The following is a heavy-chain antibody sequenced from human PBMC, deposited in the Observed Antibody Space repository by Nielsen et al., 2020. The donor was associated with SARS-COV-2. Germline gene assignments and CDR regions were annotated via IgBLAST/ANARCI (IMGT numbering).Heavy chain of an antibody. CDR1: GFTFSSYG. CDR2: ISYDGSNK. J-gene: IGHJ6*02. Sequence: GESLKISCAASGFTFSSYGMHWVRQAPGKGLEWVAVISYDGSNKYYADSVKGRFTISRDNAKNSLYLQMNSLRAEDTALYYCAKAEVPAANYYYYGMDVWGQGTTVTVSS. V-gene: IGHV3-30*18. D-gene: IGHD2-2*01. CDR3: AKAEVPAANYYYYGMDV.